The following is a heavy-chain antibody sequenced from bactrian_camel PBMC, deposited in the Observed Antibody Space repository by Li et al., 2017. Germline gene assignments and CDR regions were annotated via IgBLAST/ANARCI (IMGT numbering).Heavy chain of an antibody. V-gene: IGHV3S14*01. CDR2: ITGDNNK. J-gene: IGHJ4*01. Sequence: VQLVESGGGSVQTGGSLTLSCTASGLTLSTNSMGWVRQAPGKGLEWVSAITGDNNKYYANSVKGRFAISRDNAKNTLYLQMTSLKPEETALYYCSVATTSGTFNYWGQGTQVTVS. CDR3: SVATTSGTFNY. CDR1: GLTLSTNS. D-gene: IGHD5*01.